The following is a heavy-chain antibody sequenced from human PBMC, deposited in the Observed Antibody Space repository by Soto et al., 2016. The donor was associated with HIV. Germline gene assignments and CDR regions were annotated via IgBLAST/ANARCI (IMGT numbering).Heavy chain of an antibody. CDR2: ISSSDISA. V-gene: IGHV3-23*01. CDR1: GFTFKSYA. D-gene: IGHD3-22*01. J-gene: IGHJ4*02. CDR3: AKGNSRMLMPGKYFDD. Sequence: EVQLLESGGDFVQPGGSLRLSCAASGFTFKSYAMTWVRQAPGKGLEWVSGISSSDISAYYVVSVKGRFTISRDNSRNTLYLQMNGLRAEDSATYYCAKGNSRMLMPGKYFDDWGQGTLVTVSS.